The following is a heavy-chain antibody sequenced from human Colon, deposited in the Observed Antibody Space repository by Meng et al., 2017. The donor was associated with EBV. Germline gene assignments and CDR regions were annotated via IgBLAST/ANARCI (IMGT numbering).Heavy chain of an antibody. D-gene: IGHD3-10*01. V-gene: IGHV4-61*01. CDR3: ARVSGRSFDP. J-gene: IGHJ5*02. CDR1: GDSVPTGRYY. CDR2: IYYIGGT. Sequence: QWQQQACGPGLVRPSETLSLPCTVSGDSVPTGRYYWSWIRQPPGKGLEWIAYIYYIGGTNYNPSLKSRLTISLDTSKNQFSLSLRSVTAADTAVYYCARVSGRSFDPWGQGTLVTVSS.